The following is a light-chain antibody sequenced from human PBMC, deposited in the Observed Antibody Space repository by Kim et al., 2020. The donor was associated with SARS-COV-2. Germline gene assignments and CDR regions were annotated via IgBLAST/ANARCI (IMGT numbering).Light chain of an antibody. CDR2: YAS. CDR3: QQSYSLPYS. Sequence: SASVGDRVTITCRASQNIVSQLNWYQQKPEKAPKVVIYYASSLESGVPSRFSGSGSGTDFTLTISSLQPEDFVTYYCQQSYSLPYSFGQGTKLEI. V-gene: IGKV1-39*01. CDR1: QNIVSQ. J-gene: IGKJ2*03.